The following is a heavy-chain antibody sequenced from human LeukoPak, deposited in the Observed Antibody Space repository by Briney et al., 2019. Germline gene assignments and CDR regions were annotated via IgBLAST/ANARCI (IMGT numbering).Heavy chain of an antibody. V-gene: IGHV3-23*01. CDR2: ISGSGGTT. J-gene: IGHJ4*02. CDR3: AKRDF. CDR1: GFTFSSFA. Sequence: GGSLRLSCAASGFTFSSFAMNWVRQAPGKGLEWVSSISGSGGTTYYAGSVKGRFTISRDNSKNTLFLQMNSLRADDTAIYYCAKRDFWGQGTLVTVSS.